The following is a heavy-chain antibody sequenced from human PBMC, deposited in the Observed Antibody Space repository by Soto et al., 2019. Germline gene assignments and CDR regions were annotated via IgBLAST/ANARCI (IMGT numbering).Heavy chain of an antibody. Sequence: QVQLQESGPGLVKPSETLSLTCTVSGGSISSYYWSWIRQPPGKGLEWIGYIYYSGSTNYNPSLKSRVTISVDTSKNQFSLKLSSVTAADTAVYYCASLGGGDGYNWRDYWGQGTLVTVSS. CDR1: GGSISSYY. D-gene: IGHD5-12*01. J-gene: IGHJ4*02. CDR2: IYYSGST. V-gene: IGHV4-59*08. CDR3: ASLGGGDGYNWRDY.